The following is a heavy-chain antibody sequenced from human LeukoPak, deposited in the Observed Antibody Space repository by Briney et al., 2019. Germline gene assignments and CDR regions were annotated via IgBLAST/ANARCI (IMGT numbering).Heavy chain of an antibody. CDR3: ARLGRCSGGSCHRAFDI. CDR2: IYYSGST. CDR1: GGSISSYY. J-gene: IGHJ3*02. D-gene: IGHD2-15*01. V-gene: IGHV4-59*08. Sequence: SETLSLTCTVSGGSISSYYWSWIRQPPGKGLEWIGYIYYSGSTNYNPSLKSRVTISVDTSKNQFSLKLSSVTAADTAVYYRARLGRCSGGSCHRAFDIWGQGTMVTVSS.